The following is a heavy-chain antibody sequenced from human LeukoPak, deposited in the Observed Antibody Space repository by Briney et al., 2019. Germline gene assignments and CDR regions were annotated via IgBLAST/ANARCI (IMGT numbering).Heavy chain of an antibody. D-gene: IGHD3-16*02. J-gene: IGHJ5*02. CDR2: IYYSGGT. CDR1: GGSISSYY. CDR3: ARSGSIYQGLNWFDP. V-gene: IGHV4-59*01. Sequence: SETLSLTCTVSGGSISSYYWNWIRQPPGKVLEWIGYIYYSGGTNYNPSLKSRVTISVDTSKNQFSLKLSSVTAADTAVYYCARSGSIYQGLNWFDPWGQGTLVTVSS.